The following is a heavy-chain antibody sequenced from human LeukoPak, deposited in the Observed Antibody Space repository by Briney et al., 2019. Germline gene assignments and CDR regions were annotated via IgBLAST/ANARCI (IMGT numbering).Heavy chain of an antibody. V-gene: IGHV1-69*04. CDR1: GGTFSSYA. CDR2: IIPILGIA. CDR3: ARDLGVVATIINWFDP. D-gene: IGHD5-12*01. J-gene: IGHJ5*02. Sequence: EASVKVSCKASGGTFSSYAISWVRQAPGQGLEWMGRIIPILGIANYAQKFQGRVTITADKSTSTAYMELSSLRSEDTAVYYCARDLGVVATIINWFDPWGQGTLVAVSS.